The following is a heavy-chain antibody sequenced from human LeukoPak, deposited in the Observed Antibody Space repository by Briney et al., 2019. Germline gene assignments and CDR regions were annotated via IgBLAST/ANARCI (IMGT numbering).Heavy chain of an antibody. CDR1: GFTFSSYA. J-gene: IGHJ4*02. V-gene: IGHV3-23*01. CDR3: AKDAFLLGGSNYFDY. D-gene: IGHD3-3*02. Sequence: GGSLRLSCAASGFTFSSYAMSWVRQAPGKGLEWVSAISGSGGSTYYADSVKGRFTISRDNSKNTLHLQMNSLRAEDTAVYYCAKDAFLLGGSNYFDYWGQGTLVTVSS. CDR2: ISGSGGST.